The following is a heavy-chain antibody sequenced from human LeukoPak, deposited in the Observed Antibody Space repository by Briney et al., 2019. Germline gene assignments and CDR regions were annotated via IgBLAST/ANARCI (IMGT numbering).Heavy chain of an antibody. Sequence: ASVKVSCKAAGYTFTGDYMFWVRQAPGQGLEWMGRINPNSGGTNYAQKFQGRVTMTRDTSISTAYMELSRLRSDDTAVYYCARGYCSGGSCYSVENWFDPWGQGILVTVSS. D-gene: IGHD2-15*01. V-gene: IGHV1-2*06. CDR3: ARGYCSGGSCYSVENWFDP. CDR2: INPNSGGT. CDR1: GYTFTGDY. J-gene: IGHJ5*02.